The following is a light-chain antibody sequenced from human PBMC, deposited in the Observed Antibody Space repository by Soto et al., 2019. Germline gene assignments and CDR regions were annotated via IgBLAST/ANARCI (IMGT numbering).Light chain of an antibody. V-gene: IGKV3-20*01. CDR1: QSLSSSS. Sequence: EIVLTQSPGTLSLSPGERATLSCRASQSLSSSSSAWYQQKPGQAPRLLIYDASSRATGIPDRFSGSGSGTDFTLTISRLEPEDFAVYHCQQYDTSPTFGQGTKVDI. J-gene: IGKJ1*01. CDR2: DAS. CDR3: QQYDTSPT.